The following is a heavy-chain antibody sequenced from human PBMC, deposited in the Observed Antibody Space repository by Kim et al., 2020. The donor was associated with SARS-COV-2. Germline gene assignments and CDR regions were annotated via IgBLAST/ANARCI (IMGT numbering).Heavy chain of an antibody. Sequence: SQTLSLTCAISGDRVSSNSAAWNWIRQSPSRGLEWLGRTYYRSTWFEDYAESVKSRITIKPDTSRNQFFLQLSSLTTEDTAVYYCARGIVAGDTWGQGTLVTVSS. D-gene: IGHD6-13*01. CDR3: ARGIVAGDT. J-gene: IGHJ5*02. CDR1: GDRVSSNSAA. CDR2: TYYRSTWFE. V-gene: IGHV6-1*01.